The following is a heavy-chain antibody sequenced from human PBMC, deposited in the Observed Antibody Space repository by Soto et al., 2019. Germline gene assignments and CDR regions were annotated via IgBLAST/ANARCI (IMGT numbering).Heavy chain of an antibody. CDR2: ISSSSSYI. Sequence: GGSLRLSCAASGFTFSSYSMNWVRQAPGKGLEWVSSISSSSSYIYYADSVKGRFTNSRDNAKNSLYLQMNSLRAEETAVYYCARVRCSGGSCYSAEYFQHWGQGTLVTVSS. J-gene: IGHJ1*01. D-gene: IGHD2-15*01. V-gene: IGHV3-21*01. CDR1: GFTFSSYS. CDR3: ARVRCSGGSCYSAEYFQH.